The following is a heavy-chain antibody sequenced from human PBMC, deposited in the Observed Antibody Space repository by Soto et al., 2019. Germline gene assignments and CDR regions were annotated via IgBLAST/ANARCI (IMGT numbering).Heavy chain of an antibody. CDR1: GYPFSDNQ. J-gene: IGHJ5*02. CDR2: INPKSDDT. Sequence: ASVKVSCKASGYPFSDNQIHWLRRAPGQRLEWMGRINPKSDDTNYAQKFQGRVTMTRDTSIDTAYLELTGLTSDDTATYYCARGIATGQLDPWGQGTLVTVSS. V-gene: IGHV1-2*02. CDR3: ARGIATGQLDP. D-gene: IGHD2-15*01.